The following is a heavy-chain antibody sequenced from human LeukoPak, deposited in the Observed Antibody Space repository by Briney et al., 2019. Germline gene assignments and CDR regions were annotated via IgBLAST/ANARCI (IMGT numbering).Heavy chain of an antibody. CDR2: ITGGGDIT. D-gene: IGHD1-26*01. CDR1: GFTFSSYG. Sequence: GGSLRLSCAASGFTFSSYGMSWVRQAPGKGLEWVSSITGGGDITSYADSVKGRFTISRDNSKNTLFLQMNSLRAEDTAVYYCATRSGSRCFDHWGQGTLVTVSS. V-gene: IGHV3-23*01. CDR3: ATRSGSRCFDH. J-gene: IGHJ4*02.